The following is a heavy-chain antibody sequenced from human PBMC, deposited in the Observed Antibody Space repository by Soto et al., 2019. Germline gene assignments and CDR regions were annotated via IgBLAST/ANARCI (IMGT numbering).Heavy chain of an antibody. CDR3: AREAGDTAMEYFDY. J-gene: IGHJ4*02. D-gene: IGHD5-18*01. CDR1: GGSFIGYY. V-gene: IGHV4-34*01. CDR2: INHSGST. Sequence: KPSETLSLTCAVYGGSFIGYYCSCIRQPPGKGLEWIGEINHSGSTNYNPSLKSRVTISVDTSKNQFSLKLSSVTAADTAVYYCAREAGDTAMEYFDYWGQGTLVTVSS.